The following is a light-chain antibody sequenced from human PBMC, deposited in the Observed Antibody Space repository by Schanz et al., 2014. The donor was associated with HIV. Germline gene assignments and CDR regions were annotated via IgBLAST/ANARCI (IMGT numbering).Light chain of an antibody. CDR3: ASWDDSLLCQV. CDR2: GNT. V-gene: IGLV1-40*01. Sequence: QSVLTQPPSVSGAPGQTVTISCTGSSSNFGAGSDVHWYRHLPGTAPELLIYGNTNRPSGVPDRFSGSRSGTSASLAITGLQAADEADYYCASWDDSLLCQVFGGGTKLTVL. CDR1: SSNFGAGSD. J-gene: IGLJ3*02.